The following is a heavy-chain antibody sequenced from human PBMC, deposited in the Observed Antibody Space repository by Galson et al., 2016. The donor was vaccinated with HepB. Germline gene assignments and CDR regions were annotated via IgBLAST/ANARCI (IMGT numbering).Heavy chain of an antibody. V-gene: IGHV3-11*01. D-gene: IGHD2-15*01. CDR1: GFIFSDYY. CDR2: ISGSSSTI. J-gene: IGHJ4*02. Sequence: SLRLSCAASGFIFSDYYMIWIRQAPGKGLEPVAYISGSSSTIKYADSVKDRFTVSRDNAKNTLHLQMNSLRAEDTARYYCARGDYCSSGNCYSEFWGQGTLVSISS. CDR3: ARGDYCSSGNCYSEF.